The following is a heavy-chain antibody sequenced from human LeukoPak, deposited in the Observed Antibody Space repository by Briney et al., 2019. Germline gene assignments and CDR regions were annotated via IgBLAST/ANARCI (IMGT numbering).Heavy chain of an antibody. CDR1: GFTFSSYG. J-gene: IGHJ6*02. CDR2: IRYDGSNK. V-gene: IGHV3-30*02. CDR3: ARDGGSGYTYAYHYYYGMDV. D-gene: IGHD5-18*01. Sequence: QPGGSLRLSCAASGFTFSSYGMHWVRQAPGKGLEWVAFIRYDGSNKYYADSVKGRFTISRDNSKNTLYLQMNSLRAEDTAVYYCARDGGSGYTYAYHYYYGMDVWGQGTTVTVSS.